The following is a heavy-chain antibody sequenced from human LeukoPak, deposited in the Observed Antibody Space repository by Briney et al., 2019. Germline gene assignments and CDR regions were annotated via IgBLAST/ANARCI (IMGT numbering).Heavy chain of an antibody. CDR1: GYTFTSYG. J-gene: IGHJ4*02. CDR3: AAGPVDDILTGYPFGGFDY. CDR2: ISAYNGNT. D-gene: IGHD3-9*01. Sequence: ASVKVSCKASGYTFTSYGISWVRQAPGQGLEWMGWISAYNGNTNYAQKLQGRVTMTTDTPTSTAYMELRSLRSDDTAVYYCAAGPVDDILTGYPFGGFDYWGQGTLVTVSS. V-gene: IGHV1-18*01.